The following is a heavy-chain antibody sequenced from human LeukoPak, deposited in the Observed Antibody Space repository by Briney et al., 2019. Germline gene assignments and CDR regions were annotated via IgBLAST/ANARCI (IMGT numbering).Heavy chain of an antibody. CDR2: INTDGSST. CDR1: GFSLSSHW. Sequence: GGSLRLSCAASGFSLSSHWMHWVRQAPGKGLLWVSRINTDGSSTSYADSVKGRFTITRDNAKNMVYLQMNSLRGEDTAVYYCARENFDPWGQGTQVTVSS. J-gene: IGHJ5*02. V-gene: IGHV3-74*01. CDR3: ARENFDP.